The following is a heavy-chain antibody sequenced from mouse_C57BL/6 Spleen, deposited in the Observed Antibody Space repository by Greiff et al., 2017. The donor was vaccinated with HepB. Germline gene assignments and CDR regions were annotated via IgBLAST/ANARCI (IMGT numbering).Heavy chain of an antibody. CDR2: ISDGGSYT. CDR1: GFTFSSYA. J-gene: IGHJ4*01. V-gene: IGHV5-4*01. D-gene: IGHD1-1*01. Sequence: DVQLVESGGGLVKPGGSLKLSCAASGFTFSSYAMSWVRQTPEKRLEWVATISDGGSYTYYPDNVKGRFTISRDNAKNNLYLQMSHLKSEDTAMYYCARGGYGSSYYYAMDYWGQGTSVTVSS. CDR3: ARGGYGSSYYYAMDY.